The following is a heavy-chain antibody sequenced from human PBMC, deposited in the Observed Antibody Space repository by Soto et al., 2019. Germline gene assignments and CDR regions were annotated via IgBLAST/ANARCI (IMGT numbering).Heavy chain of an antibody. CDR1: GSINTNYY. CDR3: ARVRYVSAGMDV. CDR2: IYGDSSGT. J-gene: IGHJ6*02. V-gene: IGHV3-11*06. D-gene: IGHD5-12*01. Sequence: GSINTNYYWGWVRQPPGKGLEWVSGIYGDSSGTFYADSVKGRFTISRDNAKNTLYLQMNSLRAEDTAVYYCARVRYVSAGMDVWGQGTTVTVSS.